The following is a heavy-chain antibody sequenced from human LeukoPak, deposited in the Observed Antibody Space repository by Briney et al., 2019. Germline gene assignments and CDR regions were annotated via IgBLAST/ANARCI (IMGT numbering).Heavy chain of an antibody. D-gene: IGHD2-2*01. CDR2: IWYDGSNK. V-gene: IGHV3-33*03. CDR1: GFTFSSYG. Sequence: LSGGSLRLSCAASGFTFSSYGMHWVRQAPGKGLEWVAVIWYDGSNKYYADSVKGRFTISRDNAKNSLYLQMNSLRAEDTALYYCAKEAGIVVVPAASWFDPWGQGTLVTVSS. J-gene: IGHJ5*02. CDR3: AKEAGIVVVPAASWFDP.